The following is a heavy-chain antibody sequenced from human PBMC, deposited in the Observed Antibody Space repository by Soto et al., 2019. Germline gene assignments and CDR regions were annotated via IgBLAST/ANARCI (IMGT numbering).Heavy chain of an antibody. Sequence: GGSLRLSYTASGCTFSAFAMTWVRQAPGKGLEWVSAINGDASRLYYADSVKGRFTISRDNSKNTVFLQMNSLKVEDTALYYCAKRGGPVVQAAFWFDPWGQGTPVTVSS. CDR2: INGDASRL. V-gene: IGHV3-23*01. CDR1: GCTFSAFA. D-gene: IGHD2-15*01. CDR3: AKRGGPVVQAAFWFDP. J-gene: IGHJ5*02.